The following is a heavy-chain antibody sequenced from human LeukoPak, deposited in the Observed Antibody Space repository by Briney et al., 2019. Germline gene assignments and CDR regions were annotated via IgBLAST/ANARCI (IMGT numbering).Heavy chain of an antibody. V-gene: IGHV1-18*01. CDR2: ISAYNGNT. Sequence: EASVKVSCTASGYTFTSYGISWVRQAPGQGLEWMGWISAYNGNTNYAQKLQGRVTMTTDTSTSIAYMELRSLRSDDTAVYYCARADIVVVVAATDEGTFDYWGQGTLVTVSS. J-gene: IGHJ4*02. D-gene: IGHD2-15*01. CDR1: GYTFTSYG. CDR3: ARADIVVVVAATDEGTFDY.